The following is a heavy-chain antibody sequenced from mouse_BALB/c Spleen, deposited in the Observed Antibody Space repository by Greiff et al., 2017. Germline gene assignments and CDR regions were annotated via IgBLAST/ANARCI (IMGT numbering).Heavy chain of an antibody. Sequence: QVQLQQPGAELVRPGASVKLSCKASGYTFTSYWMNWVKQMPEQGLEWIGRIDPYDSETHYNQKFKDKAILTVDKSSSTAYMQLSSLTSEDSAVYYCASFILRLRDYAMDYWGQGTSVTVSS. V-gene: IGHV1-74*01. CDR1: GYTFTSYW. D-gene: IGHD1-2*01. CDR3: ASFILRLRDYAMDY. J-gene: IGHJ4*01. CDR2: IDPYDSET.